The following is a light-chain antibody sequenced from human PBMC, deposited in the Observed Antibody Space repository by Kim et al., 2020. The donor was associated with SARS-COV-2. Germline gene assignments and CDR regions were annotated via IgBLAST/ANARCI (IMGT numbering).Light chain of an antibody. CDR3: NSRDSSGNHVV. Sequence: GQTVRIPCQGDSIRSYYASWYQKKPGQATVLVIYGKNNRPSGIPDRFSGSSSGNTASLTITGAQAEDEADYYCNSRDSSGNHVVFGGGTQLTVL. J-gene: IGLJ2*01. CDR2: GKN. CDR1: SIRSYY. V-gene: IGLV3-19*01.